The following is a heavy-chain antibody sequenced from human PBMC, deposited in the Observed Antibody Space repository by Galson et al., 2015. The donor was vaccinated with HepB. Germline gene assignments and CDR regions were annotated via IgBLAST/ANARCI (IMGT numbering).Heavy chain of an antibody. Sequence: LRLSCAASGFTFSTYAMNWVRQAPGKGLEWVSTISTSGKTTYYADSVRGRFTISRDNSKKTLYLQMNSLRTEDSAVYYCAKAPFGVVAYFDYWGQGTLVTVSS. CDR2: ISTSGKTT. V-gene: IGHV3-23*01. D-gene: IGHD3-3*01. CDR3: AKAPFGVVAYFDY. J-gene: IGHJ4*02. CDR1: GFTFSTYA.